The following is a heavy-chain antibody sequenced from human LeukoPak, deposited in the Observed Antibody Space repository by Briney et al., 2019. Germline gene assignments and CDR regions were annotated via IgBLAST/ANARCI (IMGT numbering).Heavy chain of an antibody. V-gene: IGHV4-39*07. CDR1: GGSISSSSYY. D-gene: IGHD6-6*01. CDR2: IYYSGST. Sequence: SETLSLTCTVSGGSISSSSYYWGWIRQPPGKGLEWIGSIYYSGSTYYNPSLKSRVTISVDTSKNQFSLKLSSVTAADTAVYYCARVGTSSYWHFDLWGRGTLVTVSS. J-gene: IGHJ2*01. CDR3: ARVGTSSYWHFDL.